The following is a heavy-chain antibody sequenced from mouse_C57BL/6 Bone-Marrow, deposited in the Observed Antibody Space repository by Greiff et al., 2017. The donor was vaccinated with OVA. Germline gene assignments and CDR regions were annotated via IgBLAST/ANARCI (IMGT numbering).Heavy chain of an antibody. CDR3: ARSGLWSYWYFDV. CDR1: GYTFTSYG. J-gene: IGHJ1*03. D-gene: IGHD1-1*02. Sequence: QVQLQQSGAELARPGASVKLSCKASGYTFTSYGISWVKQRTGQGLEWIGEIYPRSGNTYYNEKFKGKATLTAEKSSSTAYMQLSSLTSEDSAVYFCARSGLWSYWYFDVWGTGTTVTVSS. CDR2: IYPRSGNT. V-gene: IGHV1-81*01.